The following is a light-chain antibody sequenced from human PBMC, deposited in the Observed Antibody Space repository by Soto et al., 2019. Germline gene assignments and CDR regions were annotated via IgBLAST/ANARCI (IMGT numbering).Light chain of an antibody. CDR1: QTIRSD. CDR2: DAS. J-gene: IGKJ4*01. CDR3: HQYNTWPLT. V-gene: IGKV3-15*01. Sequence: EIVMTQSPVTLSVSPGERATLSCRASQTIRSDLAWYQQKPGQAPRLLISDASTRATSIPARFNGSGSGTEFTLANSSLQSEDFAIYYCHQYNTWPLTFGGGTKVEIK.